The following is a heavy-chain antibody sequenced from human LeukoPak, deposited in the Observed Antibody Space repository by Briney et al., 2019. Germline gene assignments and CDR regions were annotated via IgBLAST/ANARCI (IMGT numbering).Heavy chain of an antibody. CDR3: ASSFKWLLSPNFDY. CDR1: GGSFSGYY. CDR2: INHSGST. V-gene: IGHV4-34*01. Sequence: SETLSLTCAVYGGSFSGYYWSWIRQPPGKGLEWIGEINHSGSTNYNPSLKSRVTISVDTSKNQFSLKLSSVTAADTAVYNCASSFKWLLSPNFDYWGQGTLVTVSS. D-gene: IGHD5-24*01. J-gene: IGHJ4*02.